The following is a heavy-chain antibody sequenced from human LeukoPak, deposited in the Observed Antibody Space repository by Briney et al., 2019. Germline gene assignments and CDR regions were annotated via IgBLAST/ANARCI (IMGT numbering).Heavy chain of an antibody. V-gene: IGHV3-48*03. J-gene: IGHJ4*02. CDR1: GFTFSSYE. Sequence: PGGSLRLSCAASGFTFSSYEMNWVRQAPGKGLEWVSYISSSGSTIYYADSVKGRITISRDNAKNSLYLQMNSLRAEDTAVYYCARVGIAAAGYDYWGQGTLVTVSS. D-gene: IGHD6-13*01. CDR3: ARVGIAAAGYDY. CDR2: ISSSGSTI.